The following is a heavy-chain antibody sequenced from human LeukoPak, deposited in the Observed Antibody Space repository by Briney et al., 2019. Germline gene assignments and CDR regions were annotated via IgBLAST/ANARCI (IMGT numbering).Heavy chain of an antibody. Sequence: AGGSLRLSRAASGFTFSNAWMSWVGQAPGKGLEWGGGIKSNTDGGTTDYAAPVKGRFTISRDDSKNTLYLQMNSLKTEDTAVYYCTTILTVTSDYWGQGTLVTVSS. CDR3: TTILTVTSDY. CDR1: GFTFSNAW. J-gene: IGHJ4*02. CDR2: IKSNTDGGTT. D-gene: IGHD4-17*01. V-gene: IGHV3-15*01.